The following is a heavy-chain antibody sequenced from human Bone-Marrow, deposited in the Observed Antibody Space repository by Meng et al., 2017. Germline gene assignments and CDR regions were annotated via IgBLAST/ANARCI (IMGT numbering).Heavy chain of an antibody. D-gene: IGHD1-1*01. CDR3: ARGTRPLLFQH. V-gene: IGHV4-34*01. CDR1: GGSFSGYY. CDR2: INHSGST. J-gene: IGHJ1*01. Sequence: QVQLHDWRAGTLKPSHTLSLTCAVYGGSFSGYYWSWIRQPPGKGLEWIGEINHSGSTNYNPSLKSRVTISVDTSKNQFSLKLSSVTAADTAVYYCARGTRPLLFQHWGQGTLVTVSS.